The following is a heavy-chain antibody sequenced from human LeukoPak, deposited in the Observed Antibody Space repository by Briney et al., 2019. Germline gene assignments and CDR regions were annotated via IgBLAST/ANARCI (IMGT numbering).Heavy chain of an antibody. V-gene: IGHV1-69*13. Sequence: SVKVSCKVSGYTLTELSMHWVRQAPGQGLEWMGGIIPIFGTANYAQKFQGRVTITADESTSTAYMELSSLRSEDTAVYYCARDCSGGSCLDYWGQGTLVTVSS. CDR2: IIPIFGTA. CDR3: ARDCSGGSCLDY. CDR1: GYTLTELS. D-gene: IGHD2-15*01. J-gene: IGHJ4*02.